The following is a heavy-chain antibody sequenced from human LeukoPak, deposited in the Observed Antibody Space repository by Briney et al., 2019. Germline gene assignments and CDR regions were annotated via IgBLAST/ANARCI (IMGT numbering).Heavy chain of an antibody. CDR3: ARTKYDYWFDP. Sequence: PGGSLRLSCAASGVTFSSYSMNWVRQAPGKGLEWVSYISSSGSTIYYADSVKGRFTISRDNAKNSLYLQMNSLRAEDTAVYYCARTKYDYWFDPWGQGTLVTVSS. D-gene: IGHD3-16*01. V-gene: IGHV3-48*04. CDR2: ISSSGSTI. CDR1: GVTFSSYS. J-gene: IGHJ5*02.